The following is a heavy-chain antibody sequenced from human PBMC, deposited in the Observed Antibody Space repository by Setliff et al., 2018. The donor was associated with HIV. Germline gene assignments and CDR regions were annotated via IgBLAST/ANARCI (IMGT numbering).Heavy chain of an antibody. Sequence: SETLSLTCTVSGGSISTYYWSWIRQPPGKGLEWIGSIYFTGSSDNNPSLKSRVTLSVDTSKHQFSLKLSSVTAADTAVYYCARVQMAYAAVDVWGQGTMVTVSS. CDR1: GGSISTYY. CDR3: ARVQMAYAAVDV. CDR2: IYFTGSS. D-gene: IGHD4-17*01. V-gene: IGHV4-59*01. J-gene: IGHJ3*01.